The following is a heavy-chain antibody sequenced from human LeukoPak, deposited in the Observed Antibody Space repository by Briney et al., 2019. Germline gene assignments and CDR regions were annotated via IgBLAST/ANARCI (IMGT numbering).Heavy chain of an antibody. V-gene: IGHV3-48*01. CDR2: ISSSSSTI. CDR1: GFPFSSYS. D-gene: IGHD2-8*01. J-gene: IGHJ4*02. Sequence: GGSLRLSCAASGFPFSSYSMNWVRQAPGKGREGVSYISSSSSTIYYADSVKGRFTISRDNVKNSLYLQMNSLRAEDTAVYYCARSHSYCTDGVCSKPFDYWGQGTLVTVSS. CDR3: ARSHSYCTDGVCSKPFDY.